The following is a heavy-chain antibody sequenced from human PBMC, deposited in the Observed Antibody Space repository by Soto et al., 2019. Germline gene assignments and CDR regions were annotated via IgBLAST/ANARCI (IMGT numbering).Heavy chain of an antibody. V-gene: IGHV3-64*01. D-gene: IGHD2-21*01. J-gene: IGHJ6*02. Sequence: EVPLVESGGGLVQPGGSLRLSCAASGFTFSSYAMHWVRPAPGKGLEYVSGITSNGGNTDYASSVKGRFTISRDNSKNTLYLQMGSLRAEDMAVYYCARRIPFGYGMDVWGQGTTVTVSS. CDR2: ITSNGGNT. CDR1: GFTFSSYA. CDR3: ARRIPFGYGMDV.